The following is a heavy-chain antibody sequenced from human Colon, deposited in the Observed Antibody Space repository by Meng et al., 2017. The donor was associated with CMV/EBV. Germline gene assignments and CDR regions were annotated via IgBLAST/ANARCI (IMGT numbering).Heavy chain of an antibody. CDR2: TYYSGST. Sequence: NVSGGSVKSCGHDGGWIRQAPGKGLEWIGSTYYSGSTYYKPSLKSRISISADTSKNQVSLKLNSVTAADTAVYFCARRGLHWYFDLWGRGTLVTVSS. V-gene: IGHV4-39*01. CDR3: ARRGLHWYFDL. D-gene: IGHD3-10*01. J-gene: IGHJ2*01. CDR1: GGSVKSCGHD.